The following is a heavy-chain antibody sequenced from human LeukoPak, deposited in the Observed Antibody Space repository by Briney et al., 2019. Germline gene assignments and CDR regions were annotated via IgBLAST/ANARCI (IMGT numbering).Heavy chain of an antibody. CDR3: AKEAVVTANFDF. CDR1: GYSFSSYW. D-gene: IGHD2-21*02. Sequence: GESLKISCKGSGYSFSSYWIGWVRQMPGKGLEWMGIIYPGDSDTKYSPSFQGQVTISADKSISTAYLQRRSLKASDTAMYYCAKEAVVTANFDFWGQGTLVTVSS. J-gene: IGHJ4*02. V-gene: IGHV5-51*01. CDR2: IYPGDSDT.